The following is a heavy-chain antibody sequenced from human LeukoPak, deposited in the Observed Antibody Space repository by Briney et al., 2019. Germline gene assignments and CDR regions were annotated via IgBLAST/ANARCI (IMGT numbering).Heavy chain of an antibody. CDR2: ITASGRST. CDR3: TRERRGSYYAFES. V-gene: IGHV3-11*01. D-gene: IGHD3-16*01. Sequence: PGGSLRLSCAASGFSLSDYQMSWVRQAPGKGLEWISYITASGRSTNYADSVKGRFTISRDNAKNSVVLQMNSLRAEDMAVYYCTRERRGSYYAFESWGQGTLVSVSS. J-gene: IGHJ4*02. CDR1: GFSLSDYQ.